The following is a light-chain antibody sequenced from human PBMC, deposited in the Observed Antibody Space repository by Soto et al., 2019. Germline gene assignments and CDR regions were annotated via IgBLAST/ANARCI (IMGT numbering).Light chain of an antibody. CDR3: SSSAGSNNFV. V-gene: IGLV2-8*01. CDR2: EVS. J-gene: IGLJ1*01. Sequence: QSALRQPPSASGSPGHSVTISCTGTSSDGGGYNYVSWYQQHPGKAPKLMIYEVSERPSGVPDRFSGSKSSNTASLTVSGLQAEDEAHYYCSSSAGSNNFVFGTGTKVTVL. CDR1: SSDGGGYNY.